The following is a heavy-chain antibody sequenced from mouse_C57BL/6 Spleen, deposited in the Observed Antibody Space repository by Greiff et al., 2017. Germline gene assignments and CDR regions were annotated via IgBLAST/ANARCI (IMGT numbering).Heavy chain of an antibody. J-gene: IGHJ2*01. CDR2: IYSCSGST. D-gene: IGHD2-4*01. CDR1: GYTFTSLW. CDR3: ARTDYDYFDY. V-gene: IGHV1-55*01. Sequence: QVQLQQPGAELVKPGALVKMSCKASGYTFTSLWITWVKQRPGQGLEWIGDIYSCSGSTNYNEKFKSKATLTVDTSSSTAYMQPSRLASEDSAFYNCARTDYDYFDYWGQGTTLTVSS.